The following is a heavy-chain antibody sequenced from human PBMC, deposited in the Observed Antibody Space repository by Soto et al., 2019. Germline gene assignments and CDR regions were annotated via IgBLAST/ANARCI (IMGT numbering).Heavy chain of an antibody. Sequence: PGGSLRLSCAASGYTFTRYSMNWVLQAPGQGLEWVSSISSTTNYIYYGDSMKVRFTISRDNAKNSLYLEMNSLRAEDTAVYYCARESEDLTSNFDYWGQGTLVTVSS. CDR1: GYTFTRYS. V-gene: IGHV3-21*06. CDR3: ARESEDLTSNFDY. J-gene: IGHJ4*02. CDR2: ISSTTNYI.